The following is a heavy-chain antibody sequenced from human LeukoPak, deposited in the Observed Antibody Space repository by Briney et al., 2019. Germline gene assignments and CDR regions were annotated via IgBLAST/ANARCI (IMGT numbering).Heavy chain of an antibody. CDR1: GGSFSGYY. D-gene: IGHD2-21*01. V-gene: IGHV4-34*01. Sequence: SETLSLTCAVYGGSFSGYYWSWIRQPPGKGLEWIGEINHSGSTNYNPSLKSRVTISVDTSKNQFSLKLSSVTAADTAVYYCARHGDPGYYYYYMDVWGKGTTVTISS. CDR3: ARHGDPGYYYYYMDV. CDR2: INHSGST. J-gene: IGHJ6*03.